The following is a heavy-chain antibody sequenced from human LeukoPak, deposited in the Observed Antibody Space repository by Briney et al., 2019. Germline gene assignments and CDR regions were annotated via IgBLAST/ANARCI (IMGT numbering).Heavy chain of an antibody. J-gene: IGHJ4*02. CDR3: VGNNYYGSGEIDY. D-gene: IGHD3-10*01. CDR2: IYYSGST. Sequence: SETLSLTFTVSGGSISSYYWSWIRQPPGKGLEWIGYIYYSGSTNYNPSLKSRVTISVDTSKNQFSLKLSSVTAADTAVYYCVGNNYYGSGEIDYWGQGTLVTVSS. CDR1: GGSISSYY. V-gene: IGHV4-59*01.